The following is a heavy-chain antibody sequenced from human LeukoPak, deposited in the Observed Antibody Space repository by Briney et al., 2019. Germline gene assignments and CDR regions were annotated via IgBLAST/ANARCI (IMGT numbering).Heavy chain of an antibody. V-gene: IGHV7-4-1*02. CDR1: GYTFTSYA. CDR2: INTNTGNP. Sequence: ASVKVSCKASGYTFTSYAMNWVRQAPEQGLEWMGWINTNTGNPAYAQGFTGRFVFSLDTSVSTAYLQISSLKAEDTAVYYCARGAGSGWPRDAIDIWGQGTMVTVSS. D-gene: IGHD6-19*01. J-gene: IGHJ3*02. CDR3: ARGAGSGWPRDAIDI.